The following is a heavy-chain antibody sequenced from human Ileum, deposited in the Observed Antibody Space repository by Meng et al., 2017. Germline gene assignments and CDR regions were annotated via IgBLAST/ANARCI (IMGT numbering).Heavy chain of an antibody. CDR1: GFTFRTYA. V-gene: IGHV3-23*01. J-gene: IGHJ4*02. CDR2: VSGGGGTT. Sequence: GESLIISCEGSGFTFRTYAMTWVRQAPGKGLELVSAVSGGGGTTYYAASVKGRFTISRDNSKNTLYLEMNRLRAEDTAVYYCAKEDVWSGYLDSWGQGTLVTVSS. D-gene: IGHD3-3*01. CDR3: AKEDVWSGYLDS.